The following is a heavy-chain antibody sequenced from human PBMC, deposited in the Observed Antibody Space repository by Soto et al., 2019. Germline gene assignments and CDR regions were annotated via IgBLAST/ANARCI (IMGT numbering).Heavy chain of an antibody. CDR1: GYTFTGYY. V-gene: IGHV1-2*04. D-gene: IGHD5-18*01. Sequence: ASVKVSCKASGYTFTGYYMHWVRQAPGQGLEWMGWINPNSGGTNYAQKFQGWVTMTGDTSISTAYMELSRLRSDDTAVYYCASDWRDKDMVGRWSRGWFDTWGQGTLVTVSS. J-gene: IGHJ5*02. CDR3: ASDWRDKDMVGRWSRGWFDT. CDR2: INPNSGGT.